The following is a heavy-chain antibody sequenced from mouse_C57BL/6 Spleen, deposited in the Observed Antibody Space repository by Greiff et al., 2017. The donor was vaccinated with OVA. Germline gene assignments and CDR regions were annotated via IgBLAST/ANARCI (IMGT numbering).Heavy chain of an antibody. J-gene: IGHJ3*01. CDR1: GYSITSGYY. CDR3: APYSNYVWFAY. Sequence: EVKLQESGPGLVKPSQSLSLTCSVTGYSITSGYYWNWIRQFPGNKLEWMGYISYDGSNNYNPSLKNRISITRDTSKNQFFLKLNSVTTEDTATYYCAPYSNYVWFAYWGQGTLVTVSA. CDR2: ISYDGSN. V-gene: IGHV3-6*01. D-gene: IGHD2-5*01.